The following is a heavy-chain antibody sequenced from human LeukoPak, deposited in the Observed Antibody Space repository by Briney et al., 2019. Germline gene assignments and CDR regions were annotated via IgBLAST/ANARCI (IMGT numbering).Heavy chain of an antibody. D-gene: IGHD2-2*01. J-gene: IGHJ6*03. CDR2: IRSKANSYAT. V-gene: IGHV3-73*01. Sequence: GGSLRLSCAASGLTFSGSAMHWVRQASGKGLEWVGRIRSKANSYATAYAASVKGRFTISRDDSKNTAYLQMNSLKTEDTAVYYCTRNVVPAAPYYYYYYMDVWGKGTTVTVSS. CDR3: TRNVVPAAPYYYYYYMDV. CDR1: GLTFSGSA.